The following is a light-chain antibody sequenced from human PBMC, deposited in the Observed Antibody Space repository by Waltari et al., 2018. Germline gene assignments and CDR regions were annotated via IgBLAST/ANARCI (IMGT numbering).Light chain of an antibody. V-gene: IGKV4-1*01. CDR2: WAS. J-gene: IGKJ1*01. CDR3: QQYCTTPT. CDR1: QSVLYRSNNKEY. Sequence: DIVMTQFPDSLAVSLGERATINCKSSQSVLYRSNNKEYLAWYQRKPGQPAKLRIYWASTRESGVPDRFSGSGSGTDFTLTISSLQAEDVAVYYCQQYCTTPTFGQGTKVEIK.